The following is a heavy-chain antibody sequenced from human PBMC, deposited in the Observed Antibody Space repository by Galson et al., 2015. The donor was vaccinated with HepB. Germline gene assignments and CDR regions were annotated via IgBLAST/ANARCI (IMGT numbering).Heavy chain of an antibody. Sequence: SLRLSCAASGVTFSRDSLNWVRQAPGKGLEWISYISDTSLTISYADSVKGRFTISRDNAKNSLFLQMNSLKDEDTALYYCARSVGALDYWGQGALVTVSS. J-gene: IGHJ4*02. CDR1: GVTFSRDS. V-gene: IGHV3-48*02. CDR2: ISDTSLTI. D-gene: IGHD1-26*01. CDR3: ARSVGALDY.